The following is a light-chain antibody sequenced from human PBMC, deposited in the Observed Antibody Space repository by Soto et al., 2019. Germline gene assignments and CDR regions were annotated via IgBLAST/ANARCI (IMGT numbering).Light chain of an antibody. Sequence: EIVLTQSPGTLSLSPGERATLSCRASQSVSSSYLAWYQQKPGQPPRLLIYGASSRATGIPDRFSGSGSGTNFSLTMSRLEPEDFAVYYCHQYGRLPRTFGQGTKVEIK. CDR2: GAS. V-gene: IGKV3-20*01. J-gene: IGKJ1*01. CDR1: QSVSSSY. CDR3: HQYGRLPRT.